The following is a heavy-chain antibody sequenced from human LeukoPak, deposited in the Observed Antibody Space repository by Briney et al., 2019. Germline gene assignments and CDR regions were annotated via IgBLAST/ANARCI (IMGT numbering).Heavy chain of an antibody. J-gene: IGHJ5*02. D-gene: IGHD3-3*01. V-gene: IGHV3-48*01. Sequence: GGSLRLSCAASGFTFSSHSMNWVRQAPGKGLEWVSYISSSSSTIYYADSVKGRSTISRDNAKNSLYLQMNSLRAEDTAVYYCARTGSRFLEWFTTTGNWFDPWGQGTLVTVSS. CDR2: ISSSSSTI. CDR1: GFTFSSHS. CDR3: ARTGSRFLEWFTTTGNWFDP.